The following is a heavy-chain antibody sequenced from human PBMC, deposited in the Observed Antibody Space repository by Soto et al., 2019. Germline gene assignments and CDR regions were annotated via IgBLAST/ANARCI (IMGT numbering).Heavy chain of an antibody. D-gene: IGHD3-10*01. CDR3: ARHRGPAPVY. CDR1: GGSISGYY. J-gene: IGHJ4*02. CDR2: LFYGGTT. Sequence: SETLSLTCTVSGGSISGYYWTWIRQPPGKGLEWVGSLFYGGTTDYNPSLKGRLTMSLDTSKNHFSLKLRSVTAADTAVYYCARHRGPAPVYWGQGTLVTVSS. V-gene: IGHV4-39*01.